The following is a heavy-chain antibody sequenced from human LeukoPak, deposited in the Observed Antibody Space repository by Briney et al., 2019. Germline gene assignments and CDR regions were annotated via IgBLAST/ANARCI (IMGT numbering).Heavy chain of an antibody. Sequence: GGSLRLSCAASGFTFSSYAMRWVRQAPGKGLEWLAVISFDGSNKYYADSVKGRFTISRDNSKNTLCLQMNSLRTEDTAVYYCARDSVRFWSGYSQQGYFDYWGQGTLVTVSS. J-gene: IGHJ4*02. CDR3: ARDSVRFWSGYSQQGYFDY. V-gene: IGHV3-30-3*01. D-gene: IGHD3-3*01. CDR1: GFTFSSYA. CDR2: ISFDGSNK.